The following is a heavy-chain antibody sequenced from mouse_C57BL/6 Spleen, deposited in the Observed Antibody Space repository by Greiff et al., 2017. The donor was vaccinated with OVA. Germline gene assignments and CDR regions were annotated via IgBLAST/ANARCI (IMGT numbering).Heavy chain of an antibody. D-gene: IGHD6-1*01. Sequence: VQLQQSGAELVMPGASVKLSCKASGYTFTSYWMHWVKQRPGQGLEWIGEIDPSDSYTNYNQKFKGKSTLTVDKSSSTAYMQLSSLTSEDSAVYYCARGGLLAMDYWGQGTSVTVSS. CDR2: IDPSDSYT. V-gene: IGHV1-69*01. CDR1: GYTFTSYW. CDR3: ARGGLLAMDY. J-gene: IGHJ4*01.